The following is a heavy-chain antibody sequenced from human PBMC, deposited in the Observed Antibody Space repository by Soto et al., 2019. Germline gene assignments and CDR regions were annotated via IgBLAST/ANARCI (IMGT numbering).Heavy chain of an antibody. CDR3: AAGEASSRNLAPYYLDF. V-gene: IGHV4-59*01. Sequence: SETLSLTCTVSGGSMSNYFWTWIRQPPGNGLERIGYIHYSGTTSFFPSYNPSLRSRVTISEDTSKNQFSLKLLSVTTADTAVYFCAAGEASSRNLAPYYLDFWGQGTLVTVSS. CDR2: IHYSGTT. J-gene: IGHJ4*02. D-gene: IGHD6-13*01. CDR1: GGSMSNYF.